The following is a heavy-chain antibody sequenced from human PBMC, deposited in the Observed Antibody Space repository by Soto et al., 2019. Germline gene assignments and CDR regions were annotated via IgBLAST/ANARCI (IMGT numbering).Heavy chain of an antibody. CDR3: ARRHSNPEVGMDV. J-gene: IGHJ6*02. V-gene: IGHV5-10-1*01. D-gene: IGHD4-4*01. Sequence: ASLKISCKGCGYSFTSYWISWVRQMPGKGLEWMGRIDPSDSYTNYSPSFQGHVTISADKSISTAYLQWSSLKASDTAMYYCARRHSNPEVGMDVWGQGTTVTV. CDR1: GYSFTSYW. CDR2: IDPSDSYT.